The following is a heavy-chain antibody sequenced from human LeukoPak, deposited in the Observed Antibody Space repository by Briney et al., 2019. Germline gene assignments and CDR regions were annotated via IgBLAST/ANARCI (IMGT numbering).Heavy chain of an antibody. CDR3: ARSRLPYFPYYYGMDV. V-gene: IGHV4-34*01. D-gene: IGHD2/OR15-2a*01. CDR1: GGSFSGSY. J-gene: IGHJ6*02. CDR2: INHSGST. Sequence: PSETLSLTCAVHGGSFSGSYWNWIRQPPGKGLEWIGEINHSGSTNHNPSLKSRVTISVDTSKNQFSLKLSSVTAADTAVYYCARSRLPYFPYYYGMDVWGQGTTVTVSS.